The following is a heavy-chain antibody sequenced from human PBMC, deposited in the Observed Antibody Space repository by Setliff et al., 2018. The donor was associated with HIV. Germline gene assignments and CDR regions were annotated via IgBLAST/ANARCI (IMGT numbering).Heavy chain of an antibody. V-gene: IGHV3-53*01. CDR2: IYIAATT. CDR3: ARSPQGGYFDH. CDR1: GFTVSSNY. Sequence: GGSLRLSCVASGFTVSSNYMHWVRQAPGKGLEWVSIIYIAATTYYYADSVKGRFTISRDNSKNTVYLQMNNLRVEDTAVYYCARSPQGGYFDHWGQGTLVTVSS. J-gene: IGHJ4*03.